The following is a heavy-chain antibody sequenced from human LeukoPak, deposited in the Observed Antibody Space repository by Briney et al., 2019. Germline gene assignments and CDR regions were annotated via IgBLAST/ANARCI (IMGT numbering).Heavy chain of an antibody. D-gene: IGHD3-22*01. CDR1: GYSISSGYY. CDR2: IYHSGST. J-gene: IGHJ4*02. CDR3: ARDNMRGYYDSSGYSYYFDY. Sequence: SETLSLTCTVSGYSISSGYYWGWIRQPPGKGLEWIGSIYHSGSTYYNPSLKSRVTISVDTSKNQFSLKLSSVTAADTAVYYCARDNMRGYYDSSGYSYYFDYWGQGTLVTVSS. V-gene: IGHV4-38-2*02.